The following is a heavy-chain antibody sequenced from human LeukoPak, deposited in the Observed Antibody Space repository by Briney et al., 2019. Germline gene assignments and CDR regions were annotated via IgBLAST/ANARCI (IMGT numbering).Heavy chain of an antibody. D-gene: IGHD3-10*01. V-gene: IGHV3-30*02. CDR1: GFTFSSYG. J-gene: IGHJ4*02. CDR2: IRYDGSNK. Sequence: GGSLRLSCAASGFTFSSYGMHWVRQAPGKGLEWVAFIRYDGSNKYYADSVKGRLTISRDNSKNTLYLQMNSLRAEDTAVYYCAKDQGGYGSGSPLDYWGQGTLVTVSS. CDR3: AKDQGGYGSGSPLDY.